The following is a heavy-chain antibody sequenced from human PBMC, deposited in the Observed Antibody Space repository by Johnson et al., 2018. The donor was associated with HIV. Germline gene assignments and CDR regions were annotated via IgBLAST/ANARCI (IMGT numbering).Heavy chain of an antibody. CDR3: ARDPSRSPGAFDI. Sequence: QVQLVESGGGVVQPGRSLRLSCAASGFTFGDYYMSWIRQAPGKGLEWVSYISSSGRTIYYVDSVKGRFTISRDNSKNTLYLQMNSLRADDTAVYYCARDPSRSPGAFDIWGQGTMVTVSS. V-gene: IGHV3-11*01. CDR1: GFTFGDYY. CDR2: ISSSGRTI. J-gene: IGHJ3*02.